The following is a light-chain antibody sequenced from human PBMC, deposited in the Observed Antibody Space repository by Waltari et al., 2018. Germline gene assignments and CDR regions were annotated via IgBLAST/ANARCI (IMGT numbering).Light chain of an antibody. CDR1: QSVTSTY. Sequence: EIVLTQSPGTLSLSPGERATLSCRASQSVTSTYSAWYQQKPGQAPRLLIYSASTRATGIPDRFSGSGSGTDFTLTISKLEPEDCAVYYCQYYGSSPPWTFGQGTKVEVK. J-gene: IGKJ1*01. V-gene: IGKV3-20*01. CDR3: QYYGSSPPWT. CDR2: SAS.